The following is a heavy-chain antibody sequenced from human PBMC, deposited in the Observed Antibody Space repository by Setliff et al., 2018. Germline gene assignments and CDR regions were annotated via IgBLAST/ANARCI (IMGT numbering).Heavy chain of an antibody. CDR3: ARGVPGSSFDY. Sequence: ASVKVSCKASGYTFTDYYMHWVQQAPGKGLEWMGRVDPEDGHTKYAEKFQGRITISADKSTSTAYMELSSLRSEDTAVYYCARGVPGSSFDYWGQGTLVTVSS. CDR2: VDPEDGHT. J-gene: IGHJ4*02. CDR1: GYTFTDYY. D-gene: IGHD6-13*01. V-gene: IGHV1-69-2*01.